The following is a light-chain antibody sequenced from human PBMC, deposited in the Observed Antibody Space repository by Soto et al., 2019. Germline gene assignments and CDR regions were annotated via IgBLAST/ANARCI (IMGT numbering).Light chain of an antibody. J-gene: IGKJ1*01. V-gene: IGKV1-5*01. CDR3: QQYGSSPRT. CDR1: QSVSSY. Sequence: DILMTQSPSTLSASLGDRVTLTCRASQSVSSYLAWYQQKPGKAPRLLIYAASTLETGVPSRFSGSGSGTEFTLTISSLQPEDFATYYCQQYGSSPRTFGQGTKVDIK. CDR2: AAS.